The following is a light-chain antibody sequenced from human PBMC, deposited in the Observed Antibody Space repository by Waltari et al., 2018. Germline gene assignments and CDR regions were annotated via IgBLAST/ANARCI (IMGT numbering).Light chain of an antibody. CDR2: DVS. CDR3: YSYAGSYTYV. Sequence: QSALTQPRSMSGSPGQSVTISCTGTSSDVAGYNYVSWYQQLPGKAPKLMIYDVSRRPSGVPVRFSGSKSGNTASLTISGLQADYEGDYYCYSYAGSYTYVFGTGTKVTVL. V-gene: IGLV2-11*01. J-gene: IGLJ1*01. CDR1: SSDVAGYNY.